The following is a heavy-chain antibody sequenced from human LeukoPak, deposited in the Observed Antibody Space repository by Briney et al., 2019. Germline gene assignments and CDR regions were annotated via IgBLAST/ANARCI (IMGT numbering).Heavy chain of an antibody. CDR2: IKQDGSEK. D-gene: IGHD1-26*01. CDR1: GFTFSSYW. CDR3: ARDISGSYSSDAFDI. Sequence: GGSLGLSCAASGFTFSSYWMSWVRQAPGKGLERVANIKQDGSEKYYVDSVKGRFTISRDNAKNSLYLQMNSLRAEDTAVYYCARDISGSYSSDAFDIWGQGTMVTVSS. J-gene: IGHJ3*02. V-gene: IGHV3-7*04.